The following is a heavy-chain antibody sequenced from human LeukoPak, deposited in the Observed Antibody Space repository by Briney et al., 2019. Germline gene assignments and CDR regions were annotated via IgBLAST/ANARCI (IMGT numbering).Heavy chain of an antibody. CDR2: IIPILGIA. CDR1: GGTFSSYA. V-gene: IGHV1-69*04. J-gene: IGHJ5*02. Sequence: ASVKVSCKASGGTFSSYAISWVRQAPGQGLEWMGRIIPILGIANYAQKFQGRVTITADKSTSTAYMELSSLRSEDTAVYYCMCFVDTAMEGWFDPWGQGTLVTVSS. D-gene: IGHD5-18*01. CDR3: MCFVDTAMEGWFDP.